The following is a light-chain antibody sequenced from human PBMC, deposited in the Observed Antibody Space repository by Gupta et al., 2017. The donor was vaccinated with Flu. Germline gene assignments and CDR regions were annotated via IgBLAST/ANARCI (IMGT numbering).Light chain of an antibody. CDR1: QSVSSSY. CDR3: QQDGSSLYN. CDR2: GAS. V-gene: IGKV3-20*01. J-gene: IGKJ2*01. Sequence: EIVLTQSPGTLSLSPGERATLSCRASQSVSSSYLAWYQQKPGQAPRLLIYGASSRATGIPDRFSGSGSGTDFTLTISRLEPEDFAVYYCQQDGSSLYNFGQGTKVEIK.